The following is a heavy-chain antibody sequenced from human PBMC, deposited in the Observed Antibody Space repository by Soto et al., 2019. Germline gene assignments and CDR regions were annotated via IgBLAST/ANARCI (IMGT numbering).Heavy chain of an antibody. CDR3: ARGMRQLVFYYSYYYMDV. Sequence: QVQLVQSGAEVKKPGASVKVSCKASGYTFTSYDINWVRQATGQGLEWMGWMNPNSGNTGYAQKFQGRVTMTRNTSISTAYMELSSLRSEDTAVYYCARGMRQLVFYYSYYYMDVWGKGTTVTVSS. V-gene: IGHV1-8*01. CDR1: GYTFTSYD. D-gene: IGHD6-13*01. J-gene: IGHJ6*03. CDR2: MNPNSGNT.